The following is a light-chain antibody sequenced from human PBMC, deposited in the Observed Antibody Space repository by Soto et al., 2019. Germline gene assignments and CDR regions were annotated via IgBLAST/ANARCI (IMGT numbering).Light chain of an antibody. CDR1: SSNIGSNA. CDR3: AAWDDSLKGLV. J-gene: IGLJ2*01. V-gene: IGLV1-44*01. CDR2: KNN. Sequence: QSVLTQPPSASGTPGQRVSISCSGGSSNIGSNAVNWYQQLPGAAPKLLIYKNNLRPSGVPDRFSGSKSGASASLAISGLQSEDESDYYCAAWDDSLKGLVFGGGTKLTVL.